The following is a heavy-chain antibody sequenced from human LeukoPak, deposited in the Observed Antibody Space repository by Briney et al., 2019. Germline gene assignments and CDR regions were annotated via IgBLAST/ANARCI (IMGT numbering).Heavy chain of an antibody. Sequence: GGSLRLSCASSGFTFSSYTIHWVRQARGKGLEWVEVISYDGSNKFYTDSVKGRFTISRDNSKNSLYLQMNSLRAEDTAVYYCAREGVVGATYYFDYWGQGTLVTVSS. D-gene: IGHD1-26*01. CDR3: AREGVVGATYYFDY. J-gene: IGHJ4*02. CDR2: ISYDGSNK. V-gene: IGHV3-30*04. CDR1: GFTFSSYT.